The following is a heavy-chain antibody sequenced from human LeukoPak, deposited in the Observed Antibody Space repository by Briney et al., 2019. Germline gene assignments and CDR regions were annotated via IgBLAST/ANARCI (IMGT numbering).Heavy chain of an antibody. V-gene: IGHV3-74*01. CDR1: GFTFSSYW. Sequence: GGSLRLSCAASGFTFSSYWMHWVRQTPGKGLVWVSRIDRDGNITSYADSVKGRFTISRDNAKNTLYLQMNSLRAEDTAVYYCARGANLGGIEYWGQGTLVTVSS. CDR3: ARGANLGGIEY. CDR2: IDRDGNIT. D-gene: IGHD1-26*01. J-gene: IGHJ4*02.